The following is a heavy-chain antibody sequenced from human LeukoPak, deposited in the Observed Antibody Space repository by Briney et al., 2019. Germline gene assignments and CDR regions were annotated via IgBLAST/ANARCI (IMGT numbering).Heavy chain of an antibody. J-gene: IGHJ5*02. CDR2: IYYSGST. CDR3: ARELTTIVGATGWFDP. D-gene: IGHD1-26*01. V-gene: IGHV4-39*07. Sequence: SETLSLTCTVSGGSISSSSYYWGWIRQPPGKGLEWIGSIYYSGSTYYNPSLKSRVTISVDTSKNQFSLKLSSVTAADTAVYYCARELTTIVGATGWFDPWGQGTLVTVSS. CDR1: GGSISSSSYY.